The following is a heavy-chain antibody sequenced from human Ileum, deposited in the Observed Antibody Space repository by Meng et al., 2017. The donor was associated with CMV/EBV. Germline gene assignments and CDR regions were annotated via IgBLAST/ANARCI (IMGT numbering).Heavy chain of an antibody. CDR3: AKDFYGDYSSRTFDY. Sequence: GESLKISCAGSGFTFSSYAMTWVRQAPGKGLEWVSGINGNGGGPYYADSVKGRFTISRDNSKNTLYLQMNSLRAEDTAIYYCAKDFYGDYSSRTFDYWGLGTLVTVSS. J-gene: IGHJ4*02. CDR2: INGNGGGP. CDR1: GFTFSSYA. D-gene: IGHD4-17*01. V-gene: IGHV3-23*01.